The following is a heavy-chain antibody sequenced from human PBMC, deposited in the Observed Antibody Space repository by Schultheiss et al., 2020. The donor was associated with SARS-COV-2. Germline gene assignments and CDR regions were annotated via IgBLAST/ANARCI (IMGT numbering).Heavy chain of an antibody. CDR3: ARDPYSSSWTRDDYYYGMDV. Sequence: GGSLRLSCAASGFTFSSYAMSWVRQAPGKGLEWVSSITSSSTIYYADSVKGRFTISRDNAKNSLYLQMNSLRAEDTAVYYCARDPYSSSWTRDDYYYGMDVWGQGTTVTVSS. V-gene: IGHV3-69-1*01. CDR2: ITSSSTI. CDR1: GFTFSSYA. J-gene: IGHJ6*02. D-gene: IGHD6-13*01.